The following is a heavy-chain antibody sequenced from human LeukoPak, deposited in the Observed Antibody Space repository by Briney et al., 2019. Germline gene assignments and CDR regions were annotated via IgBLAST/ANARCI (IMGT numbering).Heavy chain of an antibody. CDR1: GYTFTGYY. CDR2: INPNSGGT. Sequence: ASVKVSCKASGYTFTGYYMHWVRQAPGQGLEWMGWINPNSGGTNYAQKFQGRVTMTRDTSISTAYMELSRLRSDDTAVYYCARAGTYYDFWRPFYYYYYMDVWGKGTTVTVSS. J-gene: IGHJ6*03. CDR3: ARAGTYYDFWRPFYYYYYMDV. D-gene: IGHD3-3*01. V-gene: IGHV1-2*02.